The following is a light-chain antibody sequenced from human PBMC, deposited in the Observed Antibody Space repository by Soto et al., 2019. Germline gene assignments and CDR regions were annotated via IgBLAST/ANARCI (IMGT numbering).Light chain of an antibody. V-gene: IGKV3-20*01. CDR1: QSVTTR. Sequence: EIVLTQSPDTLSLSPGGRATLSCRASQSVTTRLAWYQQKPGQPPRLLISGASVRASGVPVRISGSGSGTDFTLTISRLEPEDFAVYYCQLYGSSLTFGGGTKVEIK. CDR2: GAS. CDR3: QLYGSSLT. J-gene: IGKJ4*01.